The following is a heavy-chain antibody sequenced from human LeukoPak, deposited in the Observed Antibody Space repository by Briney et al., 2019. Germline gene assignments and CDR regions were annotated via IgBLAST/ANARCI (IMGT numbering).Heavy chain of an antibody. J-gene: IGHJ3*02. Sequence: AASVKVSCKASGYTFTGYYMHWVRQAPGQGLEWMGWINPNSGGTNYAQKFQGRVTMTRDTSISTAYMELSGLRSEDTALYYCARIRDGYNDAYDIWGQGTMVTVSS. D-gene: IGHD5-24*01. CDR1: GYTFTGYY. CDR2: INPNSGGT. CDR3: ARIRDGYNDAYDI. V-gene: IGHV1-2*02.